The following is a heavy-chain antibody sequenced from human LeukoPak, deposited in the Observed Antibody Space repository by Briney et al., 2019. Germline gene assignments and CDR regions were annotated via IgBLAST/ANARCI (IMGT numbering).Heavy chain of an antibody. D-gene: IGHD3-10*01. CDR1: GGTFSSYA. CDR2: IIPIFGTA. V-gene: IGHV1-69*13. Sequence: SVKVSCKASGGTFSSYAISWVRQAPGQGLEWMGGIIPIFGTANYAQKFQGRVTITADESTSTAYMELSSLRSEDTAVYYCARGSITFSGSYYSDYYYGMDVWGKGTTVTVFS. CDR3: ARGSITFSGSYYSDYYYGMDV. J-gene: IGHJ6*04.